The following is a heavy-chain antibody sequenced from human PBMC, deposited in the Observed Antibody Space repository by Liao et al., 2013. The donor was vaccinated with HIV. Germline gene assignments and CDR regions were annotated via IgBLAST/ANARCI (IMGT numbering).Heavy chain of an antibody. Sequence: QLQLQESGPRLVKPSETLSLSCSVSGGSITNSYYYWGWIRQPPGKGLEWIGSMHYSGSTYYNPSLKSRVGSRVTISVDTSKNQFSLKLSSVTAADTAVYYCAREIREEGLYDFWSGIRGYYYYYMDVWGKGTTVTVSS. J-gene: IGHJ6*03. CDR3: AREIREEGLYDFWSGIRGYYYYYMDV. D-gene: IGHD3-3*01. CDR2: MHYSGST. V-gene: IGHV4-39*07. CDR1: GGSITNSYYY.